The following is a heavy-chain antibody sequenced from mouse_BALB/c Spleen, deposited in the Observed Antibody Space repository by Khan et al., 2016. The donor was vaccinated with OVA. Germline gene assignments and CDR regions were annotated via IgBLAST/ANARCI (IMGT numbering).Heavy chain of an antibody. V-gene: IGHV2-6*02. CDR3: VRGILYFGSRYMDY. D-gene: IGHD1-1*01. Sequence: QVQLKESGPGLVAPSQSLSITCTVAGFSLTSYGVHWVRQPPGKGLEWLVVIWSDGFTTYNSTLTSRLSINRDNSKSHVFLKMNRTQNDETTTYYCVRGILYFGSRYMDYWGQGTSDTVAS. CDR2: IWSDGFT. CDR1: GFSLTSYG. J-gene: IGHJ4*01.